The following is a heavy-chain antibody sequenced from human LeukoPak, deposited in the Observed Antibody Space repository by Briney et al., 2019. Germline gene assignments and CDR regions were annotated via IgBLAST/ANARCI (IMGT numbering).Heavy chain of an antibody. V-gene: IGHV3-30-3*01. CDR2: ISYDGSNK. Sequence: SCKASGFTFSSYAMHWVRQAPGKGLEWVAVISYDGSNKYYADSVKGRFTISRDNSKNTLYLQMNSLRAEDTAVYYCAREGRWLQFNYFDYWGQGTLVTVSS. CDR3: AREGRWLQFNYFDY. CDR1: GFTFSSYA. D-gene: IGHD5-24*01. J-gene: IGHJ4*02.